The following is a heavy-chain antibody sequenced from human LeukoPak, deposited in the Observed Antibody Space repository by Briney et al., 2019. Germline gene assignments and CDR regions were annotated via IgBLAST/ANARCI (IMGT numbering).Heavy chain of an antibody. D-gene: IGHD6-19*01. CDR3: AKDLDSSGWSYFDY. CDR2: ISGSGGST. Sequence: GGSLRLSCAASGFTFSDYAMSWVRQAPGKGLEWVSAISGSGGSTYYADSVKGRFTISRDNSKSTLYLQMNSLRAEDTAVYYCAKDLDSSGWSYFDYWGQGTLVTVSS. CDR1: GFTFSDYA. V-gene: IGHV3-23*01. J-gene: IGHJ4*02.